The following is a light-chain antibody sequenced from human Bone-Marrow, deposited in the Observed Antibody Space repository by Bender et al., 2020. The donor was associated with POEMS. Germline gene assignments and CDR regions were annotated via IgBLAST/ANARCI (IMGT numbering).Light chain of an antibody. V-gene: IGLV1-47*02. CDR1: GSNIGSNP. J-gene: IGLJ3*02. CDR3: AAWDDTLSGQV. CDR2: NNN. Sequence: QPMLTQSPSASGTPGQRVIISCSGSGSNIGSNPVQWYRQFPGTAPKFLLSNNNQRAAGVTDRFSGSKSGTSASLAISGLRSEDEADFYCAAWDDTLSGQVFGGGTKLTVV.